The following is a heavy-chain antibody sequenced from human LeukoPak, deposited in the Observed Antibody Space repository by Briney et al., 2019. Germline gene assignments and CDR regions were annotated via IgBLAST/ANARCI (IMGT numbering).Heavy chain of an antibody. CDR3: VRVNYYGSGSLLDY. Sequence: PSETLSLTCTVSGGSISNYFWNWIRQPPGKGLEWIGYIYYSGSTNYNPSLKSRVTMSVDTSKNQFSLKLSSVTAADTAVYYCVRVNYYGSGSLLDYWGQGTLVTVSS. J-gene: IGHJ4*02. CDR1: GGSISNYF. D-gene: IGHD3-10*01. CDR2: IYYSGST. V-gene: IGHV4-59*12.